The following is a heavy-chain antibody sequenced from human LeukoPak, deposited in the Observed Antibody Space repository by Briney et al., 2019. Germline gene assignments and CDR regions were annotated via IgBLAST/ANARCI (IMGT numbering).Heavy chain of an antibody. CDR3: ARDSIVGAASGDY. J-gene: IGHJ4*02. D-gene: IGHD1-26*01. CDR1: GGSISSYY. V-gene: IGHV4-59*01. Sequence: SETLSLTCTVSGGSISSYYWSWIRQPPGKGLEWIGYIYYSGSTNYNPSLKSRVTISVDTSKNQFSLKLSSVTAADTAVYYCARDSIVGAASGDYWGQGTLVTVSS. CDR2: IYYSGST.